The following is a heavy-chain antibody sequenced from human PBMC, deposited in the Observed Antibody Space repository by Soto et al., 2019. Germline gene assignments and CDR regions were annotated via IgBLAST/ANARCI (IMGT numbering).Heavy chain of an antibody. CDR1: GGSISSGGYY. Sequence: PSETLSLTCTVSGGSISSGGYYWSWIRQHPGKGLEWIGYIYYSGSTYYNPSLKSRVTISVDTSKNQFSLKLSSVTAADTAVYYCARNLKSEMATTYNWFDPWGQGTLVTVSS. D-gene: IGHD5-12*01. CDR3: ARNLKSEMATTYNWFDP. V-gene: IGHV4-31*03. CDR2: IYYSGST. J-gene: IGHJ5*02.